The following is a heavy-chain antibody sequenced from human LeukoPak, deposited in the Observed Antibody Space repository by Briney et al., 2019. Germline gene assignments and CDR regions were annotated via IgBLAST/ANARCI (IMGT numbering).Heavy chain of an antibody. CDR2: ISGSGGST. D-gene: IGHD2-21*02. CDR3: AKKPGIVVVTAILNY. J-gene: IGHJ4*02. Sequence: GESLRLSCAASGFTFSSYAMSWVRQAPGKGLEWVSAISGSGGSTYYADSVKGRFTISRDNSKNTLYLQMNSLRAEDTAVYYCAKKPGIVVVTAILNYWGQGTLVTVSS. CDR1: GFTFSSYA. V-gene: IGHV3-23*01.